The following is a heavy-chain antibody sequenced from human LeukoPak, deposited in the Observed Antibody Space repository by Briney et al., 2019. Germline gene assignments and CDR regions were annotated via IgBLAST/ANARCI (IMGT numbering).Heavy chain of an antibody. Sequence: PSETLSLTCAVYGGSFTGYYWSWIRQPPGKGLERIGYIYYSGSTNYNPSLKSRVTISVDTSKNQFSLKLSSVTAADTAVYYCARVRQNSYFDYRGQGTLVTVPS. V-gene: IGHV4-59*01. CDR3: ARVRQNSYFDY. CDR1: GGSFTGYY. D-gene: IGHD2/OR15-2a*01. CDR2: IYYSGST. J-gene: IGHJ4*02.